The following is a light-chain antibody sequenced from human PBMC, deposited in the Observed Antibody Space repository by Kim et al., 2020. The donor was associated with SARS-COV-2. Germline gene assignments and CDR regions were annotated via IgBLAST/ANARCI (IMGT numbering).Light chain of an antibody. CDR1: QSISTW. Sequence: ASVGDRVTSTCRASQSISTWLAWYQQKPGNAPKLVIYDASTLERGVPSRFSGSGSGTEFTLTISSLQPDDFATYYCQQYDSSSYTFGQGTKVDIK. J-gene: IGKJ2*01. CDR2: DAS. V-gene: IGKV1-5*01. CDR3: QQYDSSSYT.